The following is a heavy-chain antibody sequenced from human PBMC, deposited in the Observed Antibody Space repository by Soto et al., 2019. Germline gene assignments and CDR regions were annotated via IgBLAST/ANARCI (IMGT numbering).Heavy chain of an antibody. D-gene: IGHD1-26*01. CDR3: VRGASLNFDY. V-gene: IGHV3-20*04. Sequence: EVLLVESGGGVLRPGGYLRLSCAASGFTFDDYGMSCARQAPGKGLEWVSGVNWHGGSTGYADSVKAPFTMSRDNAKNSLYLHMNSLRAEDTAFYYWVRGASLNFDYWGQGTLVTVSS. CDR2: VNWHGGST. CDR1: GFTFDDYG. J-gene: IGHJ4*02.